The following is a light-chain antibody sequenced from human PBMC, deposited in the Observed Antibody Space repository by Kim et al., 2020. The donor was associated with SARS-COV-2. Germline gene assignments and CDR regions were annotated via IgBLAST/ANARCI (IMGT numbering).Light chain of an antibody. CDR3: SSSTSSSV. Sequence: SPGQSITIYCTGTSSDVGGYNYVAWYQQHPGKAPKLMIYDVSNRPSGVSNRFSGSTSGNTASLTISGLQAEDEPDYYCSSSTSSSVFGTGTKATLL. J-gene: IGLJ1*01. V-gene: IGLV2-14*03. CDR1: SSDVGGYNY. CDR2: DVS.